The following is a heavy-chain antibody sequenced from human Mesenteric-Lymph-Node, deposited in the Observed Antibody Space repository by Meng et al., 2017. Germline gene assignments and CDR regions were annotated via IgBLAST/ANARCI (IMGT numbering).Heavy chain of an antibody. CDR2: IYTSGST. J-gene: IGHJ4*02. CDR3: ARVSSYYGSGSYYIGYFDY. D-gene: IGHD3-10*01. CDR1: GGSISSGSYY. V-gene: IGHV4-61*02. Sequence: LRLSCTVSGGSISSGSYYWSWIRQPAGKGLEWIGRIYTSGSTNYNPSLKSRVTISVDTSKNQFSLKLSSVTAADTAVYYCARVSSYYGSGSYYIGYFDYWGQGTLVTVSS.